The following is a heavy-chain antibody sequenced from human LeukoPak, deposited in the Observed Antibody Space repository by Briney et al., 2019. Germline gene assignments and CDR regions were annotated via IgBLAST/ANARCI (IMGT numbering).Heavy chain of an antibody. CDR3: ARAGIVVVYWYFDL. Sequence: SETLSLTCTVSGVSISSYYWSWLRQPPGEGLEWVGYIYYSGSTNYNPSLKSRVTISVYTSNNQFSLKLSSVTAADTAVYYCARAGIVVVYWYFDLWGRGTLVTVSS. V-gene: IGHV4-59*01. CDR2: IYYSGST. CDR1: GVSISSYY. D-gene: IGHD3-22*01. J-gene: IGHJ2*01.